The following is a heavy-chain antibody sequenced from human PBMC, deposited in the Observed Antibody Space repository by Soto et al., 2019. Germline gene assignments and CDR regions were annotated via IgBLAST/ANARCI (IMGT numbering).Heavy chain of an antibody. J-gene: IGHJ6*02. CDR2: IYYSGST. Sequence: PSETLSLTCTVSGGSISSYDWSWIRQPPGKGLEWIGYIYYSGSTDYNPSLKSRVTISVDTSKNQFSLKLSSVTAADTAVYYCARSMGFPYYYGMDVWGQGTTVTVSS. D-gene: IGHD3-10*01. V-gene: IGHV4-59*01. CDR3: ARSMGFPYYYGMDV. CDR1: GGSISSYD.